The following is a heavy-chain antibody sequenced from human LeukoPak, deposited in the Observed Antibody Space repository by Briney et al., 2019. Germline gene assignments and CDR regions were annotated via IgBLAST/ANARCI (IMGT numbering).Heavy chain of an antibody. D-gene: IGHD3-22*01. CDR2: MNPNSGNT. CDR3: ARGRRDSSGYGYNY. CDR1: GYTFTSYD. V-gene: IGHV1-8*01. Sequence: ASVKVSCKASGYTFTSYDINWVRQATGQGLEWMGWMNPNSGNTGYAQKFQGRVTMTRNTSISTAYMELSSLRSEDTAVYYCARGRRDSSGYGYNYWGQGTLVTVSS. J-gene: IGHJ4*02.